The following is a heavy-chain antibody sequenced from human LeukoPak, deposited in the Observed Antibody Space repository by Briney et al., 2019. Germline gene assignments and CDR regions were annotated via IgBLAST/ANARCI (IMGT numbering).Heavy chain of an antibody. J-gene: IGHJ5*02. D-gene: IGHD2-2*02. V-gene: IGHV4-39*01. CDR2: IYYSGST. Sequence: SETLSLTXTVSGGSISSSSYYWGWIGQPPGKGLEWIESIYYSGSTYYNPSLKSRVTISVDTSKNQFSLKLSSVTAADTAVYYCARITRGYCSSTSCYTDWFDPWGQGTLVTVSS. CDR3: ARITRGYCSSTSCYTDWFDP. CDR1: GGSISSSSYY.